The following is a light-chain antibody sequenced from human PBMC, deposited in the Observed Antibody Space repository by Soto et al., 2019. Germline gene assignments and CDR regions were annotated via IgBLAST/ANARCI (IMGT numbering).Light chain of an antibody. V-gene: IGLV2-23*01. Sequence: QSVLAQPASVSGSPGQSITVSCAGTSSDVGGYNLASWYQQHPGKAPKLIIYEGTERPSGISPRFSGSKSGNTASLTISGLQAEDEADYYCSSYTSSSIYVFGSGTKVTVL. J-gene: IGLJ1*01. CDR3: SSYTSSSIYV. CDR2: EGT. CDR1: SSDVGGYNL.